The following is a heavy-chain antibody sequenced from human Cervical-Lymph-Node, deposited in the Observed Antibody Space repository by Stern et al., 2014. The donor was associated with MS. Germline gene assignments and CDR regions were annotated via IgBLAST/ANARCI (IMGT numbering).Heavy chain of an antibody. CDR1: GYTFSNYG. Sequence: VQLVESGAEVKKPGASVKVSCKSSGYTFSNYGISWGRQAPGQGLEWMGWISGYNDNTNYVEKFQGRVTMTTDTSTNTAYMELRSLRSDDTAVYYCARDPRVAVAGTGGGFDPWGQGTLVTVSS. J-gene: IGHJ5*02. V-gene: IGHV1-18*01. CDR2: ISGYNDNT. D-gene: IGHD6-19*01. CDR3: ARDPRVAVAGTGGGFDP.